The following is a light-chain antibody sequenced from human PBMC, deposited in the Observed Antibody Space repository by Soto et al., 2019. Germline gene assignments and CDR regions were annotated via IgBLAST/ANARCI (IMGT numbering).Light chain of an antibody. J-gene: IGKJ1*01. V-gene: IGKV2-28*01. Sequence: DIVMTQSPLSLPVTPGEPASISFRSIXSLLHSNGYNYLDWYLQKPGQSPQLLIYLGSNRASGVPDRFSGSGSGTDFTLKISRVEAEDVGVYYCMQALQTSWTFGQGTKV. CDR3: MQALQTSWT. CDR2: LGS. CDR1: XSLLHSNGYNY.